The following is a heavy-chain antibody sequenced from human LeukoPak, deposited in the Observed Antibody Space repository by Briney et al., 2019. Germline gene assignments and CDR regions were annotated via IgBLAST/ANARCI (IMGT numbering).Heavy chain of an antibody. D-gene: IGHD5-24*01. CDR2: IRFSGST. CDR3: ASPDPGDAGVPTY. CDR1: GGSVRNYY. Sequence: PSETLSLTCTVSGGSVRNYYWNWIRQPPGRGLEWIGYIRFSGSTEYNPSLKSRVTMSLDTSKNQVSVRLSAVTAADTAVYYCASPDPGDAGVPTYWGQGTLVTVSS. J-gene: IGHJ4*02. V-gene: IGHV4-59*08.